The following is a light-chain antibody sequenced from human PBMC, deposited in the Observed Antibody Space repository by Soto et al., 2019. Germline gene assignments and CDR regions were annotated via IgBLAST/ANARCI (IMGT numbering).Light chain of an antibody. J-gene: IGKJ2*01. CDR3: QQYNDYQYT. CDR2: QAT. CDR1: QSITTW. Sequence: DIQMTQSPSTLSASVGDRDTITCRASQSITTWLAWYQQKPGKAPKLLIYQATNLQSGVPSRFSGSGSGTEFSLTISILQPEDFAIYYCQQYNDYQYTFGQGTKLEIK. V-gene: IGKV1-5*03.